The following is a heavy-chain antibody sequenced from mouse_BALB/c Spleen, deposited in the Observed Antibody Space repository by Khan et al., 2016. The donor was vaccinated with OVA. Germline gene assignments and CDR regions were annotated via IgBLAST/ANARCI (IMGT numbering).Heavy chain of an antibody. D-gene: IGHD2-1*01. CDR2: MWGDGNT. V-gene: IGHV2-3*01. CDR3: AKQNHGTLYAVDY. J-gene: IGHJ4*01. Sequence: QVQLKQSGPGLVAPSQSLSITCTVSGFSLTSYGVSWVRQPPGKGLEWLGVMWGDGNTNYHSALRSRLSISKENSKSQVFLKLNSLQTDVTATYYGAKQNHGTLYAVDYWGQGTSVTVSS. CDR1: GFSLTSYG.